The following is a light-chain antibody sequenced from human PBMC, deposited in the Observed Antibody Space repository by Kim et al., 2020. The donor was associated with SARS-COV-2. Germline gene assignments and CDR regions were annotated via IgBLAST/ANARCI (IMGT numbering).Light chain of an antibody. CDR2: EDN. J-gene: IGLJ3*02. Sequence: GKTVTIPCTGSSGSIASNYVQWYQQRPGSAPTTVIYEDNQRPSGVPDRFSGSIDSSSNSASLTISGLKTEDEADYYCQSYDSSNLVFGGGTQLTVL. CDR3: QSYDSSNLV. CDR1: SGSIASNY. V-gene: IGLV6-57*02.